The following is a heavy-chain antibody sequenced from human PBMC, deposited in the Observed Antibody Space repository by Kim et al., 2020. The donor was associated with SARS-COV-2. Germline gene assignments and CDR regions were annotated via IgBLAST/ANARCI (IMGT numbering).Heavy chain of an antibody. D-gene: IGHD3-9*01. J-gene: IGHJ5*02. Sequence: GESLKISCKGSGYSFTSYWIGWVRQMPGKGLEWMGIIYPGDSDTRYSPSFQGQVTISADKSISTAYLQWSSLKASDTAMYYCARLEYYDILTGPNWFDPWGQGTLVTVSS. CDR1: GYSFTSYW. CDR2: IYPGDSDT. V-gene: IGHV5-51*01. CDR3: ARLEYYDILTGPNWFDP.